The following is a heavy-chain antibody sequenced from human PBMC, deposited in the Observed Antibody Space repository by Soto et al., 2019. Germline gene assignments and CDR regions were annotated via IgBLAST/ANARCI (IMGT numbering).Heavy chain of an antibody. CDR3: AKDPGTSGRPLGMDV. J-gene: IGHJ6*02. V-gene: IGHV3-23*01. CDR1: GFTFSNYA. D-gene: IGHD3-10*01. CDR2: ISGSGSST. Sequence: QAGGSLRLSCAASGFTFSNYAVSWVRQAPGKGLEWVSAISGSGSSTYYADSVKGRFTISRDNSKNTLYLQMNSLRAEDTAVYYCAKDPGTSGRPLGMDVWGQGTTVTVSS.